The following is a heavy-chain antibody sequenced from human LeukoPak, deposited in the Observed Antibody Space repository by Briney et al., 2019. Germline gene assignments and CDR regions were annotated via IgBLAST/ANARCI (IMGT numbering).Heavy chain of an antibody. J-gene: IGHJ4*02. CDR1: GYTFTSYY. Sequence: ASVKVSCKASGYTFTSYYMHWVRQAPGQGLEWMGIINPSGGSTSYAQKFQGRVTMTRDTSTSTIYMELSSLRSEDTAVYFCARGIVVANFDYWGQGTLVTVSS. CDR3: ARGIVVANFDY. CDR2: INPSGGST. V-gene: IGHV1-46*01. D-gene: IGHD6-19*01.